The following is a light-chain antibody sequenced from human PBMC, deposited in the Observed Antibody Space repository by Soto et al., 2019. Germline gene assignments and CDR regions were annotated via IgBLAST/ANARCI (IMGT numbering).Light chain of an antibody. J-gene: IGKJ1*01. CDR3: QQYNSYWT. CDR1: QSINNW. CDR2: DAS. V-gene: IGKV1-5*01. Sequence: DIQMTQSPSTLSASVGDRVTITCRASQSINNWLAWYQQKTGKAPKLLIYDASTLESGVPSRFSGSGSGTEFTLTISSLQPDDFATYYCQQYNSYWTFGQGTKVDIK.